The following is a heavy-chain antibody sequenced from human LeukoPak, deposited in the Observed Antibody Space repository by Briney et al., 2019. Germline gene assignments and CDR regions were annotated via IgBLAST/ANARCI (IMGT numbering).Heavy chain of an antibody. D-gene: IGHD3-3*01. CDR3: ATYYDFWSGKRKKGAFDI. CDR1: GGSISSSSYY. CDR2: IYYSGST. J-gene: IGHJ3*02. Sequence: PSETLSLTCTVSGGSISSSSYYWGWIRQPPGKGLEWIGSIYYSGSTYYNPSLKSRVTISVDTSKNQFSLKLSSVTAADTAVYYCATYYDFWSGKRKKGAFDIWGQGTVVTVSS. V-gene: IGHV4-39*01.